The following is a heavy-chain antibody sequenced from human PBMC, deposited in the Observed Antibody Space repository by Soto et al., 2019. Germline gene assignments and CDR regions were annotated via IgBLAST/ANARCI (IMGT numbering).Heavy chain of an antibody. V-gene: IGHV3-7*03. Sequence: QPGGSLRLSCAASGFTFSSYWMSWVRQAPGKXLEWVANIKQDGSEKYYVDSVKGRFTISRDNAKNSLYLQMNSLRAEDTAVYYCARDQPGYDFPAGPIEDVWGQGTTVTVSS. J-gene: IGHJ6*02. CDR3: ARDQPGYDFPAGPIEDV. CDR1: GFTFSSYW. CDR2: IKQDGSEK. D-gene: IGHD5-12*01.